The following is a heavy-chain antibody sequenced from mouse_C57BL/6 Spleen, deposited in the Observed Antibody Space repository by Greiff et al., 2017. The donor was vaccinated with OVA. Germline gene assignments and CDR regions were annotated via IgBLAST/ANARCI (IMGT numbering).Heavy chain of an antibody. CDR3: ARGSYGLDY. D-gene: IGHD1-2*01. J-gene: IGHJ2*01. CDR1: GYSITSGYD. V-gene: IGHV3-1*01. Sequence: EVQLQESGPGMVKPSQSLSLTCTVTGYSITSGYDWHWIRHFPGNKLEWMGYISYSGGTNYNPSLKSRISITHDTSSNPFFLQLESVTTEDAATYYCARGSYGLDYWGQGTTLTVSS. CDR2: ISYSGGT.